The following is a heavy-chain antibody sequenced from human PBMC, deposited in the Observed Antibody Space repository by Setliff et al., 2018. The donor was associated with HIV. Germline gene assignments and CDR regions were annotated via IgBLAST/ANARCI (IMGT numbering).Heavy chain of an antibody. CDR1: GASISSSTYY. CDR2: IFYGGST. CDR3: ATQSSSRYSYTFYYYMDV. D-gene: IGHD3-22*01. Sequence: KASETLSLTCTVSGASISSSTYYWGWVRQPPGKGLEWIGSIFYGGSTYFNPSLKSRLTMSVDTSNNQFSLKLRFLTAADTAVYYCATQSSSRYSYTFYYYMDVWGKGTTVTVSS. J-gene: IGHJ6*03. V-gene: IGHV4-39*01.